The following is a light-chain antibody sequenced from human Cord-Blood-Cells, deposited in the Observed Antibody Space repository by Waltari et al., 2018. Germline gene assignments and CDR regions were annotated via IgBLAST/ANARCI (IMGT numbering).Light chain of an antibody. J-gene: IGKJ5*01. CDR3: QQYNNWPPVT. Sequence: EIVMTQSPATLSVSPGERATLSCRASQSVTSNLAWYQQKPGRAPRLRIYGASTGATGIPSRFSGSGSGTEFTLTISSLQSEDFAVYYGQQYNNWPPVTFGQGTRLEIK. CDR2: GAS. V-gene: IGKV3-15*01. CDR1: QSVTSN.